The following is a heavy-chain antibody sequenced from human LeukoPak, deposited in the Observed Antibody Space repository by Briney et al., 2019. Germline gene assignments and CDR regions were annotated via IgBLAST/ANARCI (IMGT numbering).Heavy chain of an antibody. CDR3: ARSGNIAVAGIDY. D-gene: IGHD6-19*01. Sequence: LPGGSLRLSCAASGFTFSSYWMSWVRQAPGKGLEWAANIKQDGSEKYYVDSVKGRFTISRDNAKNSLYLQMNSLRAEDTAVYYCARSGNIAVAGIDYWGQGTLVTVSS. J-gene: IGHJ4*02. CDR2: IKQDGSEK. CDR1: GFTFSSYW. V-gene: IGHV3-7*01.